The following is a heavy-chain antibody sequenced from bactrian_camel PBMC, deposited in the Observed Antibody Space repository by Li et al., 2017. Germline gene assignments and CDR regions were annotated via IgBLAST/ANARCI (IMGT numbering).Heavy chain of an antibody. CDR2: VAGGSG. CDR1: GSTDSALC. J-gene: IGHJ6*01. Sequence: VQLVESGGGSVQAGGSLRLSCTASGSTDSALCMAWFRQVPGKERELVASVAGGSGYYADSVKGRFAISRDNAKNTLYLQLNSLKTEDTAMYYCAKEGYGGSWSLGYWGQGTQVTVS. CDR3: AKEGYGGSWSLGY. D-gene: IGHD6*01. V-gene: IGHV3S59*01.